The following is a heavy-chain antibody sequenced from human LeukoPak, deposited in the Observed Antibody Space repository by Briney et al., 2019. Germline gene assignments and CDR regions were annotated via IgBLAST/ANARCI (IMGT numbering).Heavy chain of an antibody. J-gene: IGHJ4*02. Sequence: PSETLSLTCTVSGGSISSSSYYWGWLRQPPGKGLEWIGSIYYSGSTYYNPSLKSRVTISVDTSKNQFSLKLSSVTAADTAVYYCARSERVTWAGAGLGYWGQGTLVTASS. CDR3: ARSERVTWAGAGLGY. CDR1: GGSISSSSYY. V-gene: IGHV4-39*01. CDR2: IYYSGST. D-gene: IGHD3-16*01.